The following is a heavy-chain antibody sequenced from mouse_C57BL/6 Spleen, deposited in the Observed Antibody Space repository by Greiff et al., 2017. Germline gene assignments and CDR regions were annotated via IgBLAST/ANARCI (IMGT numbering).Heavy chain of an antibody. CDR1: GFTFSSYA. CDR2: ISDGGSYT. Sequence: EVNVVESGGGLVKPGGSLKLSCAASGFTFSSYAMSWVRQTPEKRLEWVATISDGGSYTYYPDNVKGRFTISRDNAKNNLYLQMSHLKSEDTAMYYCARENYGYERWYFDVWGTGTTVTVSS. CDR3: ARENYGYERWYFDV. J-gene: IGHJ1*03. D-gene: IGHD2-2*01. V-gene: IGHV5-4*01.